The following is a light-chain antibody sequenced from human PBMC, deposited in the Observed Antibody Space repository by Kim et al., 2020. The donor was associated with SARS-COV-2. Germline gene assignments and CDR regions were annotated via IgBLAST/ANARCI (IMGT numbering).Light chain of an antibody. CDR2: GAS. CDR1: QSVSSSS. J-gene: IGKJ4*01. Sequence: SPGERATLSCRAGQSVSSSSLAWYQQKPGQAPRLLIYGASNRATGIPDRFSGSGSGTDFTLTISTLEPEDFAVYYCQQYDTSRLTFGGGTKVDIK. CDR3: QQYDTSRLT. V-gene: IGKV3-20*01.